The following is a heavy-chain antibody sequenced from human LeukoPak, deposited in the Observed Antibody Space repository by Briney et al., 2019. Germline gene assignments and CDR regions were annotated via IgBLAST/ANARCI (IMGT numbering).Heavy chain of an antibody. CDR3: AKGVGYNPLLYFDY. D-gene: IGHD5-24*01. V-gene: IGHV3-9*01. CDR2: ISWNSGSI. Sequence: GGSLRLSCAASGFTFDDYAMHWVRQAPGKGLEWVSGISWNSGSIGYADSVKGRFTISRDNAKNSLYLQMNSLRAEDTALYYCAKGVGYNPLLYFDYWGQGTLVTVSS. J-gene: IGHJ4*02. CDR1: GFTFDDYA.